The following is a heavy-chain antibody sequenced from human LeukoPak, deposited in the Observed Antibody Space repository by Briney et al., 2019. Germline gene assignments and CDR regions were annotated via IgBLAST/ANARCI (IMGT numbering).Heavy chain of an antibody. J-gene: IGHJ4*02. CDR3: ARDPAPYSSSWYALHFDY. V-gene: IGHV1-18*01. D-gene: IGHD6-13*01. CDR2: ISAYNGNT. CDR1: GYTFTSYG. Sequence: ASVKVSCKASGYTFTSYGISWVRQAPGQGLEWMGWISAYNGNTNYAQKLQGRVTMTTDTSTSTAYVELRSLRSDDTAVYYCARDPAPYSSSWYALHFDYWGQGTLVTVSS.